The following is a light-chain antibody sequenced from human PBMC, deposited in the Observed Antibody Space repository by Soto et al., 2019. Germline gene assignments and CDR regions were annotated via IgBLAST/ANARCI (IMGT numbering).Light chain of an antibody. CDR1: QGISSW. CDR2: AAS. CDR3: LQVYSFPRT. J-gene: IGKJ1*01. Sequence: DIQMTQSPSSLSSYLLDRVTITCRASQGISSWLAWYQQKPGKAPKLLIYAASSLQSGVPSRFSGSGSGTEFILTINNLQPEDFASYFCLQVYSFPRTFGLGTKVDIK. V-gene: IGKV1-12*01.